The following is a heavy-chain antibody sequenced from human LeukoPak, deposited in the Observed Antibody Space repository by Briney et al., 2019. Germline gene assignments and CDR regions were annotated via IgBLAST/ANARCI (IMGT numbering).Heavy chain of an antibody. V-gene: IGHV3-53*01. CDR3: VADSSTYGYYYHHMDV. Sequence: GSQRLSCAASGVTVGSTYMSWVRQAPGKGLEWVSVFFSGGSTYYSDSVRGRFTISRDESKNTVFLQMNSLRPEDTALYHCVADSSTYGYYYHHMDVWGKGTTVTVSS. CDR1: GVTVGSTY. CDR2: FFSGGST. J-gene: IGHJ6*03. D-gene: IGHD5-18*01.